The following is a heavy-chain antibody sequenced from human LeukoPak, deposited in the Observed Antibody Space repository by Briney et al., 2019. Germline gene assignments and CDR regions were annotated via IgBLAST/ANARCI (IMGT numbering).Heavy chain of an antibody. Sequence: SVTVSCKASGGTFSSYAISWVRQAPGQGLEWMGGIIPIFGTANYAQKFQGRVTITADESTSTAYMELSSLRSEDTAVYYCARGGWLQLRFFDYWGQGTLVTVSS. D-gene: IGHD5-24*01. J-gene: IGHJ4*02. V-gene: IGHV1-69*13. CDR3: ARGGWLQLRFFDY. CDR2: IIPIFGTA. CDR1: GGTFSSYA.